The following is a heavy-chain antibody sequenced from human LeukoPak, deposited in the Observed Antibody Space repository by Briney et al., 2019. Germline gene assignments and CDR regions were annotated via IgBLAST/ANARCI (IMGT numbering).Heavy chain of an antibody. Sequence: GGSLRLSCAASGFIVSSIYMSWVRQAPGKGLEWVSVIYSGGSTYYADSVKGRFTISRDNSKNTLYLQMNSLRAEDTAVYYCARNNYYDSSGYVRHYYFDYWGQGTLVTVSS. CDR3: ARNNYYDSSGYVRHYYFDY. V-gene: IGHV3-66*01. CDR2: IYSGGST. D-gene: IGHD3-22*01. CDR1: GFIVSSIY. J-gene: IGHJ4*02.